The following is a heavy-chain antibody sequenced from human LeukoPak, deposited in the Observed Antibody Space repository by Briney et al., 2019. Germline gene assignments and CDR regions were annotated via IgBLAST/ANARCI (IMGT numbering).Heavy chain of an antibody. CDR2: IYNGGST. V-gene: IGHV3-53*01. CDR3: ARDERYYDSSGYPHWYFDL. CDR1: GFTVSSNY. J-gene: IGHJ2*01. Sequence: GGSLRLSCAASGFTVSSNYMSWVRQAPGKGLEWVSLIYNGGSTYYADSVKGRLTISRDNSKNTLYLQMNSLTADDTAVYYCARDERYYDSSGYPHWYFDLWGRGTLVTVSS. D-gene: IGHD3-22*01.